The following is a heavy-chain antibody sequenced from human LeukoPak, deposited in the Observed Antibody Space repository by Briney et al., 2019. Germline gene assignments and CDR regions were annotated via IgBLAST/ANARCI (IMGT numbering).Heavy chain of an antibody. J-gene: IGHJ4*02. CDR1: GFTFSSYG. V-gene: IGHV3-48*03. Sequence: PGGSLRLSCAASGFTFSSYGMNWVRQAPGKGLEWVSYISSSGSTIYYADSVKGRFTISRDNAKNSLYLQMNSLIAEDAAVYYCARDLGSSGSPGGVDYWGQGTLVTVSS. CDR2: ISSSGSTI. D-gene: IGHD6-19*01. CDR3: ARDLGSSGSPGGVDY.